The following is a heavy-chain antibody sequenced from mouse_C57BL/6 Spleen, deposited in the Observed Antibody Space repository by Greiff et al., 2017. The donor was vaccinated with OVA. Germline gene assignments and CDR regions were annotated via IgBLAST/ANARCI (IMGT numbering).Heavy chain of an antibody. CDR1: GFNIKDYY. Sequence: VQLQQSGAELVRPGASVKLSCTASGFNIKDYYMHWVKQRPEQGLEWIGRIDPEDGDTEYASKFQGKATMTADTSSNTAYLQLSSLTSQDTAVYYGTTGDYYGSSYGRCAYWGQGTLVTVSA. V-gene: IGHV14-1*01. J-gene: IGHJ3*01. CDR2: IDPEDGDT. D-gene: IGHD1-1*01. CDR3: TTGDYYGSSYGRCAY.